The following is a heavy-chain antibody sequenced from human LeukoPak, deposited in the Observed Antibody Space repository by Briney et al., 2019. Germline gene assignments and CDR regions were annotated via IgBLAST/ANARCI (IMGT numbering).Heavy chain of an antibody. Sequence: ASVKVSCKTSGYTFTNYDINWVRQATGQGLEWMGWINPKSGRTGYAQKFQGRVTITADKSTSTAYMELSSLRSEDTAVYYCARGYSYGHNWFDPWGQGTLVTVSS. CDR1: GYTFTNYD. CDR3: ARGYSYGHNWFDP. CDR2: INPKSGRT. D-gene: IGHD5-18*01. V-gene: IGHV1-8*03. J-gene: IGHJ5*02.